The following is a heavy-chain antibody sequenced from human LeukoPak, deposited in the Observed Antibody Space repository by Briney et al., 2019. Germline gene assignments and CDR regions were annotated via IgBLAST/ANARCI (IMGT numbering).Heavy chain of an antibody. CDR2: IYYTGST. CDR1: GGSVSSGTYY. J-gene: IGHJ5*02. CDR3: ARDKDRNWFDP. V-gene: IGHV4-61*01. D-gene: IGHD2-15*01. Sequence: SETLSLTCTVSGGSVSSGTYYWSWIRQPPGKGLEWIGYIYYTGSTNYNPSLKRRVTISVDTSKDQFSLKLSSVTAADTAVYYCARDKDRNWFDPWGQGTLVTVSS.